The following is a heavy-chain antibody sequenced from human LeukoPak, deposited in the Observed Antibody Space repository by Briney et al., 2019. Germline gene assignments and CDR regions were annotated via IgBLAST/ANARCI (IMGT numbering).Heavy chain of an antibody. CDR2: ISGSGGST. CDR3: AKSRSYYYDSSAYFDY. J-gene: IGHJ4*02. V-gene: IGHV3-23*01. D-gene: IGHD3-22*01. Sequence: PGGSLRLSCAASGFTFSSYAMSWVRQAPGKGLEWVSAISGSGGSTYYADSVKGRFTISRDNSKNTLYLQMNSLRAEDTAVYYCAKSRSYYYDSSAYFDYWGQGTLVTVSS. CDR1: GFTFSSYA.